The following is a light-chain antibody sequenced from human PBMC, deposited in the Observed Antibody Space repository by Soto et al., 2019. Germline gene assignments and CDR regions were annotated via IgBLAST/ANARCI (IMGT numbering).Light chain of an antibody. V-gene: IGKV1-5*01. CDR3: QQYNSYWT. CDR1: QSITIW. Sequence: DIQMTQSPSTLSASVGDSVTITCRASQSITIWLAWYQQKPGKAPKLLIYDASSLEGGVPSRFSGSGSGTEFTLTISGLQPDDFATYYCQQYNSYWTFGQGTKVDIK. J-gene: IGKJ1*01. CDR2: DAS.